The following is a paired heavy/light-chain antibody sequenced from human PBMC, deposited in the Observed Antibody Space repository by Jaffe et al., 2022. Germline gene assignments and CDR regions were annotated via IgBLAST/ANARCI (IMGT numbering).Heavy chain of an antibody. CDR3: ARGGFRRRFDV. V-gene: IGHV4-59*12. D-gene: IGHD6-25*01. Sequence: QVQLQESGPGLLKPSETLSLTCTVSGGSINSYYWSWIRQPPGKGLEWIGYISYSGNTNFLPSLKSRLNISLDTSNNQFSLILTSITAADTAVYYCARGGFRRRFDVWGQGTLITVSS. CDR1: GGSINSYY. CDR2: ISYSGNT. J-gene: IGHJ4*02.
Light chain of an antibody. Sequence: DIVMTQSPDSLAVSLGERATISCKSSQSVLYSPNNKNYLAWHQQKPGQPPKLLIYWASTRESGVPDRFSGSGSGTDFTLTITSLQAEDVAVYYCQQYYTTLPTFGQGTTVEIK. V-gene: IGKV4-1*01. J-gene: IGKJ1*01. CDR2: WAS. CDR3: QQYYTTLPT. CDR1: QSVLYSPNNKNY.